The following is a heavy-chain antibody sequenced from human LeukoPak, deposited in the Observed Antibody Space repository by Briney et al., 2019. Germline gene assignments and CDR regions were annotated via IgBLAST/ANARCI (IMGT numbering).Heavy chain of an antibody. J-gene: IGHJ6*03. CDR2: IYHSGST. D-gene: IGHD2-2*01. CDR1: GYSISSGYY. Sequence: SETLSLTRTVSGYSISSGYYWGWIRQPPGKGLEWIGSIYHSGSTYYNPSLKSRVTISVDTSKNQFSLKLSSVTAADTAVYYCARGGSTAYYYYYMDVWGKGTTVTVSS. CDR3: ARGGSTAYYYYYMDV. V-gene: IGHV4-38-2*02.